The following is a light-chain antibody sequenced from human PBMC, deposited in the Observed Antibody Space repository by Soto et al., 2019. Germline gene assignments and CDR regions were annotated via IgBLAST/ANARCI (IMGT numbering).Light chain of an antibody. CDR1: QTVSNNY. J-gene: IGKJ1*01. CDR2: ETS. Sequence: EIVLTQSPGTLSLSPVERATLSGMASQTVSNNYLAWCQQKPGQAPRLLIYETSSRATGIPDRFSGSGSQTDFTLTISRLEPEDFAVYYCQQYGTSPRTFGQGTKVDIK. CDR3: QQYGTSPRT. V-gene: IGKV3-20*01.